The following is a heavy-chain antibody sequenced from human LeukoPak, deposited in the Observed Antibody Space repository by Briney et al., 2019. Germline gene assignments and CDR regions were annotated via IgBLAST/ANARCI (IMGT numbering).Heavy chain of an antibody. Sequence: PSQTLSLTCAISGDIVSSNSVTWNWIRQSPSRGLEWLGRTYYRSTWCNDYAVSVRGRITVNPDTSKNQFSLHLNSVTPEDTAVYYCARRLTQYDCFDPWGQGILVTVSS. D-gene: IGHD2-2*01. CDR1: GDIVSSNSVT. CDR3: ARRLTQYDCFDP. J-gene: IGHJ5*02. V-gene: IGHV6-1*01. CDR2: TYYRSTWCN.